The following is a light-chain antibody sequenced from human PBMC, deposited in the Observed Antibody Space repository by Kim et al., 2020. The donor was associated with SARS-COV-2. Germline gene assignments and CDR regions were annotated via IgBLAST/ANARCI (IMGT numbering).Light chain of an antibody. J-gene: IGLJ1*01. CDR3: SACDDSLSVHYV. V-gene: IGLV1-47*01. CDR2: ENY. CDR1: TSTIVTNY. Sequence: HRLPISCSSSTSTIVTNYVYWYQHLPGAAPKLLIYENYLRPSGVPYLFSGSKSGTSASLAISGLRSEDDAYYYCSACDDSLSVHYVFGTATKVTVL.